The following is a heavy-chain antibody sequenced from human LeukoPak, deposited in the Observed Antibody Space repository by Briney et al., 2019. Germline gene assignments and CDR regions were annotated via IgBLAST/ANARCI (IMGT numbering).Heavy chain of an antibody. CDR3: ARGAVTQGYFDY. Sequence: GGSLRLSCAASGFIFSSYSMNWVRQAPGKGLEWVSSISSSSSYIYYADSVKGRFTISRDNAKNSLYLQMNSLRAEDTAVYYRARGAVTQGYFDYWGQGTLVTVSS. J-gene: IGHJ4*02. CDR2: ISSSSSYI. V-gene: IGHV3-21*01. D-gene: IGHD4-23*01. CDR1: GFIFSSYS.